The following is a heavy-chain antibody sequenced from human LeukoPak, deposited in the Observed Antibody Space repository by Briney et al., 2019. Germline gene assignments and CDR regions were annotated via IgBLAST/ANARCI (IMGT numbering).Heavy chain of an antibody. D-gene: IGHD6-19*01. Sequence: GGSLRLSCAASGVTISSHGMTWVRQAPGKGLEWVSAFSVSGGSTYYAASVKAQLPTPRNKSKNPLYLQMTPLRAEEPPTYYCPRTRRRPKSKRVWYDWGQGILVTVSS. CDR1: GVTISSHG. CDR2: FSVSGGST. CDR3: PRTRRRPKSKRVWYD. V-gene: IGHV3-23*01. J-gene: IGHJ4*02.